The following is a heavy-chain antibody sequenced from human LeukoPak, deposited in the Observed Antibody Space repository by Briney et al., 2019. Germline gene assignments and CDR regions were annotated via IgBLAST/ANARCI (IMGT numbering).Heavy chain of an antibody. V-gene: IGHV6-1*01. Sequence: SQTLSLTCAISGDSVSSNSAAWNWIRQSPSRGLEWLGRTYYRSKWYNDYAVSVKSRITINPDTSKNQFSLQLNSVTPEDTAVYYCASTHWDYGDSFDFDYWGQGTLVTVSS. CDR1: GDSVSSNSAA. J-gene: IGHJ4*02. CDR2: TYYRSKWYN. CDR3: ASTHWDYGDSFDFDY. D-gene: IGHD4-17*01.